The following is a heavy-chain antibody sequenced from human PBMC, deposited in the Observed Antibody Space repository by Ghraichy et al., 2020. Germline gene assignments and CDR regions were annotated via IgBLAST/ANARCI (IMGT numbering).Heavy chain of an antibody. CDR2: INKDGTEQ. CDR3: ARDGDGYGF. V-gene: IGHV3-7*01. D-gene: IGHD5-24*01. Sequence: GGSLRLSCAAPGFTFSSSWMSWVRQAPGKGLEWVANINKDGTEQYYVDSVRGRFTISRDNAKSSLYLQMDSLRAEETAVYYCARDGDGYGFWGQGTLVTVSS. CDR1: GFTFSSSW. J-gene: IGHJ4*02.